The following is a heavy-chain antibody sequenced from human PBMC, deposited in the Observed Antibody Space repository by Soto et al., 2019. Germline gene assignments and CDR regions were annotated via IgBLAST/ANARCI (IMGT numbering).Heavy chain of an antibody. V-gene: IGHV3-7*03. D-gene: IGHD3-3*01. J-gene: IGHJ6*02. CDR3: AKDGVQYYDFWSGSMPGYYYYGMDV. CDR1: GFPFGYYW. Sequence: GGSLRLSCVASGFPFGYYWMSWVRQAPGKGLEWLATIKMDASEKKYVDSVKGRFTMSRDNSKNTLYLQMNSLRAEDTAVYYCAKDGVQYYDFWSGSMPGYYYYGMDVWGQGTTVTVSS. CDR2: IKMDASEK.